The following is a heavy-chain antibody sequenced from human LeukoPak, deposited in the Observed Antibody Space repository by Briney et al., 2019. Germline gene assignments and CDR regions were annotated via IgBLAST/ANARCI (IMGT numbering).Heavy chain of an antibody. J-gene: IGHJ4*02. CDR2: ISYDGDNK. D-gene: IGHD6-19*01. Sequence: PGRSLTLSCAASGFTFNNYGIHWVRQAPGKGLEWVAVISYDGDNKYYADSLKGRFTISRDNSKSTLYLQMNSLRAEDTAVYYCAKDRVRRAVAGTAHDYWGGGTLVTVSS. V-gene: IGHV3-30*18. CDR1: GFTFNNYG. CDR3: AKDRVRRAVAGTAHDY.